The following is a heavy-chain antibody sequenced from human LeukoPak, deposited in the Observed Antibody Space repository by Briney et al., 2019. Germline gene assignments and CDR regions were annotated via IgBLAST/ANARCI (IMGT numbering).Heavy chain of an antibody. CDR2: IYSSGSS. J-gene: IGHJ6*03. Sequence: SETLSLTCTVSGGSISSGTYYWRWLRQPAGTGLEWIGRIYSSGSSNYNPSLKSRVTISVDTSKNQFSLKLSSVTAADTAVDYCARDRVTTVTTTGFRYYYYYMDVWGKGTTVTASS. CDR1: GGSISSGTYY. V-gene: IGHV4-61*02. CDR3: ARDRVTTVTTTGFRYYYYYMDV. D-gene: IGHD4-11*01.